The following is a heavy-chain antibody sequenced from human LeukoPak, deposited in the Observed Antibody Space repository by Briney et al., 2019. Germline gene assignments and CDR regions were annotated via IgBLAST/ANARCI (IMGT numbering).Heavy chain of an antibody. J-gene: IGHJ3*02. CDR2: IYSGGST. CDR1: GFTVSSNY. CDR3: ARVVTYYLASDI. Sequence: GGSLRLSCAASGFTVSSNYMSWVRQAPGKGLEWVSVIYSGGSTYYADSVKGRFTISRDNSKNTLYLQMNSLRAEDTAVYYCARVVTYYLASDIWGQGTMVTVSS. V-gene: IGHV3-66*01. D-gene: IGHD2-21*02.